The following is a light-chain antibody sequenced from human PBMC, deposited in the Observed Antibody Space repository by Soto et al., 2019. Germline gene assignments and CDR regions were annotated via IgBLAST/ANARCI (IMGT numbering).Light chain of an antibody. Sequence: EIVVAQSAATLSVSPGERATLSCRASQSVSSNLAWYQQKPGQAPRLLIYGASTRATGIPARFSGSGSGTEFTLTISSLQSEDFAVYYCQQYNNWPPKWTFGQGTKV. CDR2: GAS. V-gene: IGKV3-15*01. CDR1: QSVSSN. CDR3: QQYNNWPPKWT. J-gene: IGKJ1*01.